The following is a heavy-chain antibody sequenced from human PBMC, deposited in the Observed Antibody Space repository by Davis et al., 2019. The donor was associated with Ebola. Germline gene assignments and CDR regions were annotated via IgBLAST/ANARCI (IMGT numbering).Heavy chain of an antibody. J-gene: IGHJ6*02. CDR1: GFTFSSYA. CDR2: ISYDGSNK. D-gene: IGHD5-12*01. V-gene: IGHV3-30-3*01. Sequence: GGSLRLSCAASGFTFSSYAMHWVRQAPGKGLEWVAVISYDGSNKYYADSVKGRFTISRDNSKNTLYLQMNSLRAEDTAVYYCARTGYSGYDVIRLPDVWGQGTTVTVSS. CDR3: ARTGYSGYDVIRLPDV.